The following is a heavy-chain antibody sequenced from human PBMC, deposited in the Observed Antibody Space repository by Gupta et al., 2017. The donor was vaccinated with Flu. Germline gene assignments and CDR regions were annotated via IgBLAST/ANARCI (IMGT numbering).Heavy chain of an antibody. CDR2: INGGGDYM. CDR1: AFTFNDFY. Sequence: QVQLVESGGGLVKPGGSLRLSCAASAFTFNDFYMSWIRQVPGKGLEWISYINGGGDYMYYADSVKGRFTISRDNGRNSLYLQMSSLRVEDTAVYYCARAMKVVPAAADCWGQGTLVTVSS. V-gene: IGHV3-11*01. CDR3: ARAMKVVPAAADC. J-gene: IGHJ4*02. D-gene: IGHD2-2*01.